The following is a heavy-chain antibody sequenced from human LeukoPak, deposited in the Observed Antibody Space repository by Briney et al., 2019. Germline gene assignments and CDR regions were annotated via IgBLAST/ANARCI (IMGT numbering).Heavy chain of an antibody. Sequence: GASGSVSCKASAYSFTVYYIHWVRQAPGQGPEWMGWINPKRGGTKYGQRLEGRVTMTRDTSISTAYTDLSSLRSHDPAVSFCARGYRDRLAPCLHSWGQATLVTVSS. CDR1: AYSFTVYY. CDR2: INPKRGGT. J-gene: IGHJ4*02. D-gene: IGHD3-16*01. V-gene: IGHV1-2*02. CDR3: ARGYRDRLAPCLHS.